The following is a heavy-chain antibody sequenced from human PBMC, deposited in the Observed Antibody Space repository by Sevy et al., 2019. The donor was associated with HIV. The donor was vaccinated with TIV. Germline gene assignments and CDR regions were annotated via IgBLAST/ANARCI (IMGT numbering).Heavy chain of an antibody. CDR1: GFTFSRYD. D-gene: IGHD1-26*01. J-gene: IGHJ3*02. CDR2: MGTAGDT. V-gene: IGHV3-13*01. CDR3: ARGTRYSGSYYLGDDAFDI. Sequence: GGSLRLSCAASGFTFSRYDMHWVRQATGKGLEWVSSMGTAGDTYYPGSVKGRFTISRENAKKSLYLQMNSLRAGDTAVYYCARGTRYSGSYYLGDDAFDIWGQGTMVTVSS.